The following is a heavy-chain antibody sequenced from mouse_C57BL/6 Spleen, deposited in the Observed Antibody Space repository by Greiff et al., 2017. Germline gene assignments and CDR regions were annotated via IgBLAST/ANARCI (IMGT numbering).Heavy chain of an antibody. CDR2: INPNNGGT. CDR1: GYTFTDYY. Sequence: VQLQQSGPELVKPGASVKISCKASGYTFTDYYMNWVKQSHGKSLEWIGDINPNNGGTSYNQKFKGKATLTVDKSSSTAYMELRSLTSEDSAVYYCAIDSSGYPFDYWGQGTTLTVSS. CDR3: AIDSSGYPFDY. V-gene: IGHV1-26*01. J-gene: IGHJ2*01. D-gene: IGHD3-2*02.